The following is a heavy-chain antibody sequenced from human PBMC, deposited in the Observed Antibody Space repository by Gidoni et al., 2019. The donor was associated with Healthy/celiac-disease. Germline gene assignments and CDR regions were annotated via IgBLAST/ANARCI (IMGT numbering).Heavy chain of an antibody. CDR2: ISYDGSNK. CDR1: GFTFSSYA. V-gene: IGHV3-30-3*01. CDR3: AREWIQLWSLGPY. D-gene: IGHD5-18*01. J-gene: IGHJ4*02. Sequence: QVQLVESGGGVVQPGRSLRLSCAASGFTFSSYAMHWVRQAPGKGLEWVAVISYDGSNKYYADSVKGRFTISRDNSKNTLYLQMNSLRAEDTAVYYCAREWIQLWSLGPYWGQGTLVTVSS.